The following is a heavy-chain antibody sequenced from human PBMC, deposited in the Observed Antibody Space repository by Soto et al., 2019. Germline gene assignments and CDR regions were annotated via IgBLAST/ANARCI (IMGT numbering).Heavy chain of an antibody. D-gene: IGHD4-17*01. CDR1: GGSISSSSYY. Sequence: SETLSLTCTVSGGSISSSSYYWGWIRQPPGKGLEWIGSIYYSGSTYYNPSLKSRVTISVDTSKNQFSLKLSSVTAADTAVYYCASRPSGDTAVDYWGQGTLVTVSS. CDR2: IYYSGST. CDR3: ASRPSGDTAVDY. J-gene: IGHJ4*02. V-gene: IGHV4-39*01.